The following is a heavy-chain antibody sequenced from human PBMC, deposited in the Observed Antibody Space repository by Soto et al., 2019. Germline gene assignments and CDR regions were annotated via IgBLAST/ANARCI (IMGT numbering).Heavy chain of an antibody. V-gene: IGHV4-4*02. Sequence: QVQLQESGPGLVKPSGTLSLTCTVSGDSISNNFWCTWVRQPPGKGLEWIGELDQSGDTKYNPSLKSRVTMSVDKSKKQFSLNLSSVTAADTAVYYCAKNRRESTGWYFDYWGQGTLVTVSS. CDR1: GDSISNNFW. CDR3: AKNRRESTGWYFDY. CDR2: LDQSGDT. J-gene: IGHJ4*02. D-gene: IGHD6-19*01.